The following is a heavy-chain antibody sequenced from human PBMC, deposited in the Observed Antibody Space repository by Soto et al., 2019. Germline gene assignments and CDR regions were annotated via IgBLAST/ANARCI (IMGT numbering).Heavy chain of an antibody. V-gene: IGHV5-51*01. CDR1: GYSFSSQW. CDR3: ERRRDGYNYNGFDV. CDR2: IYPGDSDT. Sequence: GESLKISCKGSGYSFSSQWIGWVRQMPGKGLEWMGLIYPGDSDTIYNPSFQGHVTMSADRSINTAYLQWSRLNASDTAIYFCERRRDGYNYNGFDVWGQGTMVTVSS. D-gene: IGHD1-1*01. J-gene: IGHJ3*01.